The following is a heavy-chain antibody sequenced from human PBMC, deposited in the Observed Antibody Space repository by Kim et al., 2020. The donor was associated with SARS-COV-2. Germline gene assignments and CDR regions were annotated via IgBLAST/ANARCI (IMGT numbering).Heavy chain of an antibody. V-gene: IGHV3-30*07. J-gene: IGHJ4*02. Sequence: DSVRGRFTNSSNNSKNTLYLQMNSLRAEDAAVYYCARDRDSSSSWAPEDYWGQGTLVTVSS. CDR3: ARDRDSSSSWAPEDY. D-gene: IGHD6-6*01.